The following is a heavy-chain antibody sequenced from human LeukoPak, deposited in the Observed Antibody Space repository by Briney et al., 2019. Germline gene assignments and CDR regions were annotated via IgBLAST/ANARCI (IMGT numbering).Heavy chain of an antibody. J-gene: IGHJ6*02. CDR2: TSSDGSGQ. D-gene: IGHD3-10*01. CDR3: AREELYYGSGSSVYYYGMDV. V-gene: IGHV3-30*04. Sequence: GGTLTPSCAASGLTYSSYPMHRVRQAPGKGPERAAATSSDGSGQYYADSVKGRFTISRDNSKNTLYLRMISLRAEDTAVYYCAREELYYGSGSSVYYYGMDVWGQGTTVTVSS. CDR1: GLTYSSYP.